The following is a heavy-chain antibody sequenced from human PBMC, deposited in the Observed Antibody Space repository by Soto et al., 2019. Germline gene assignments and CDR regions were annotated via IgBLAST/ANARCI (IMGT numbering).Heavy chain of an antibody. CDR1: GDSVSSNSAG. J-gene: IGHJ4*01. Sequence: SRTLSLSCALTGDSVSSNSAGWSWVRQSPSRGLEWLGRTYYRSKWYYEYAVSVRGRITINPDTSKNQYSLQLNSVTPEDTAVYFCARGEQYSGRIFDYWGQGTRATVS. CDR2: TYYRSKWYY. D-gene: IGHD1-26*01. V-gene: IGHV6-1*01. CDR3: ARGEQYSGRIFDY.